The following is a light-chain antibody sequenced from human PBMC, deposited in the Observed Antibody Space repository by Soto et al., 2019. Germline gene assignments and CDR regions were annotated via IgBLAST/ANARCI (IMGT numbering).Light chain of an antibody. CDR3: QQYGSSWT. V-gene: IGKV3-20*01. J-gene: IGKJ1*01. Sequence: ETVLTQSPATLSLSPGERATLSCRASQSISIYLAWYQQKPGQAPRLLIYGASSRATDIPDRFSGSGSGTDFTLTISRLEPEDFAVYYCQQYGSSWTFGQGTKVDIK. CDR1: QSISIY. CDR2: GAS.